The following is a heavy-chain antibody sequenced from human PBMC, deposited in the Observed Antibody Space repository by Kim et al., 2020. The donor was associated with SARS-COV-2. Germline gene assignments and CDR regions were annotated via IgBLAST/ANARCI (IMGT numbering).Heavy chain of an antibody. D-gene: IGHD2-15*01. J-gene: IGHJ4*02. CDR3: ARQVCSGACCYQDF. V-gene: IGHV4-59*08. CDR1: SGSISGSY. CDR2: IYYSGRT. Sequence: SETLSLTCTVSSGSISGSYWSWVRQPPGKGLEWLGYIYYSGRTSYNPSLESRVTMSVDTSKNQFSLNLSSVTATDTAVYYCARQVCSGACCYQDFWGQGTLVTVSS.